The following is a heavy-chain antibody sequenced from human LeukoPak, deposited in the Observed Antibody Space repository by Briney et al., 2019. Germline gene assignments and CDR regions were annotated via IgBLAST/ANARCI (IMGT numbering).Heavy chain of an antibody. CDR3: ARQEYCSGASCYTWFDP. CDR1: GYRFINYW. J-gene: IGHJ5*02. Sequence: GESLKISCKGSGYRFINYWIGWVRQKPGKGLEWMGIIYPGDSDTRYSPSFQGQVTISADKSISTAYLQWSSLKASDTAMYYCARQEYCSGASCYTWFDPWGQGTLVTVSS. V-gene: IGHV5-51*01. CDR2: IYPGDSDT. D-gene: IGHD2-15*01.